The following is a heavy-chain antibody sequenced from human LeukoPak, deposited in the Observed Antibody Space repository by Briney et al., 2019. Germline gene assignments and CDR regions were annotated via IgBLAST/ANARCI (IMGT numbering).Heavy chain of an antibody. Sequence: SETLSLTCAVYGGSFSGYYWSWIRQPPGKGLEWIGEINHSGSTNYNPSLKSRVTISVDTSKNQFSLKLSSVTAADTAVYYCARGRGRPRGGHFDYWGQGTLVTVSS. D-gene: IGHD1-26*01. V-gene: IGHV4-34*01. J-gene: IGHJ4*02. CDR3: ARGRGRPRGGHFDY. CDR1: GGSFSGYY. CDR2: INHSGST.